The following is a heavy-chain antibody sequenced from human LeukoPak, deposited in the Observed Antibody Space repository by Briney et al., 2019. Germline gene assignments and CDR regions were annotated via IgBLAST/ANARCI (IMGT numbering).Heavy chain of an antibody. CDR3: AREPTYIYGDYGPYFDY. V-gene: IGHV3-21*01. CDR1: GFTFSSYS. D-gene: IGHD4-17*01. Sequence: GGSLRLSCAASGFTFSSYSMNWVRQAPGKGLEWVSSISSSSSYIYYADSVKGRFTISRDNAQNSLYLQMNSLRAEDTAVYYCAREPTYIYGDYGPYFDYWGQGTLVTVSS. J-gene: IGHJ4*02. CDR2: ISSSSSYI.